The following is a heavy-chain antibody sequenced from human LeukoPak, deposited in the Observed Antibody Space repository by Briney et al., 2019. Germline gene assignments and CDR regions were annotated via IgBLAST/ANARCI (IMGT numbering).Heavy chain of an antibody. Sequence: SETLSLTCTVSGGSISSYYWSWIRQPPGKGLEWIGYIYYSGSTNYNPSLKSRVTISVDTSKNQFSLKLSSVTAADTAVYYCARRDCSGGSCYFDYWGQGTLVTVSS. V-gene: IGHV4-59*12. J-gene: IGHJ4*02. CDR3: ARRDCSGGSCYFDY. CDR1: GGSISSYY. D-gene: IGHD2-15*01. CDR2: IYYSGST.